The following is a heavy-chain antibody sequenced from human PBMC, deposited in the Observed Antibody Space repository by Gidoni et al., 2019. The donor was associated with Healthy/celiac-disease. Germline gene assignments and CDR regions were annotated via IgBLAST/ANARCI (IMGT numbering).Heavy chain of an antibody. Sequence: EVQLVESGGGLVKPGGSLRLSCAASGFTFSSYSMNWVRQAPGKGREWVSSISSSSSYIYYADSVKGRFTISRDNAKNSLYLQMNSLRAEDTAVYYCARDWVPAAKPYYYYYYMDVWGKGTTVTVSS. CDR1: GFTFSSYS. CDR3: ARDWVPAAKPYYYYYYMDV. J-gene: IGHJ6*03. V-gene: IGHV3-21*01. D-gene: IGHD2-2*02. CDR2: ISSSSSYI.